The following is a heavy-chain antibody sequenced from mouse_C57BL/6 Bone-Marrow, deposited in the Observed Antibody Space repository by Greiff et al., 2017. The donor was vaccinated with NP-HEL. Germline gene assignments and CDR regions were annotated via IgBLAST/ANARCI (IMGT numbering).Heavy chain of an antibody. Sequence: DVKLVESGGDLVKPGGSLKLSCAASGFTFSSYGMSWVRQTPDKRLEWVATISSGGSYTYYPDSVKGRFTISRDNAKNTLYLQMSSLKSEDTAMYYCARRGGSSLIAYWGQGTLVTVSA. CDR1: GFTFSSYG. D-gene: IGHD1-1*01. CDR3: ARRGGSSLIAY. J-gene: IGHJ3*01. V-gene: IGHV5-6*02. CDR2: ISSGGSYT.